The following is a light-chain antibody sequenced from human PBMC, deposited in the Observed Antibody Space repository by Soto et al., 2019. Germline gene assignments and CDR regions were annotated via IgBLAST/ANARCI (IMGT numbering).Light chain of an antibody. Sequence: ILMTQSPSTLSASVGDRVTITCRASQSVTRFLAWYQQKPGKAPKLLIYKASTLGGGVPSRFSGGGSGTDFTLTIISLQPDDSATYYCQQYVSYSSFCPGTKVDIK. CDR1: QSVTRF. CDR2: KAS. CDR3: QQYVSYSS. J-gene: IGKJ3*01. V-gene: IGKV1-5*03.